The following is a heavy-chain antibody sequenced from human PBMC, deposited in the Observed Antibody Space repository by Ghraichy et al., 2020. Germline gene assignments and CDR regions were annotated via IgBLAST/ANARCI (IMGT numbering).Heavy chain of an antibody. CDR1: GGSISSYY. D-gene: IGHD1-26*01. CDR3: ARLLVGATRSAFDI. Sequence: SETLSLTCTVSGGSISSYYWSWIRQPPGKGLEWIGYIYYSGSTNYNPSLKSRVTILVDTSKNQFSLKLSSVTAADTAVYYCARLLVGATRSAFDIWGQGTMVTVSS. J-gene: IGHJ3*02. CDR2: IYYSGST. V-gene: IGHV4-59*08.